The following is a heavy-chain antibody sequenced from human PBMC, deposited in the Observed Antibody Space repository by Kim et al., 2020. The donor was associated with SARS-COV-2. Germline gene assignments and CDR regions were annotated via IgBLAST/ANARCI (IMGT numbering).Heavy chain of an antibody. J-gene: IGHJ4*02. V-gene: IGHV1-69*13. Sequence: SVKVSCKTSGGTFSSYATSWVRQAPGQGLEWMGGIIPMFGTTNYSQKFQDRVTIIADESASTAYMELSSLRSDDSAIYYCARGKHRDYYHSSGYFHWGQGTLLTVSS. CDR1: GGTFSSYA. CDR3: ARGKHRDYYHSSGYFH. D-gene: IGHD3-22*01. CDR2: IIPMFGTT.